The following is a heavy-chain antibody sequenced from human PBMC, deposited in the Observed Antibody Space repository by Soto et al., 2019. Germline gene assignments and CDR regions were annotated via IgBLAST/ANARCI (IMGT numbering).Heavy chain of an antibody. CDR3: ARNMCYFDGPGSGNGDVV. J-gene: IGHJ6*02. V-gene: IGHV1-2*02. CDR2: INTKFGDT. D-gene: IGHD3-9*01. CDR1: GYTFTAYY. Sequence: QVQLVQSGAEVKEPGDSVRVSCEASGYTFTAYYIHWVRQVPGQGLEWMGWINTKFGDTTYAQDLQGRVTMTRDMSNSTGYRDLSRLPSDGTSIYYCARNMCYFDGPGSGNGDVVWGQGTTVTVFS.